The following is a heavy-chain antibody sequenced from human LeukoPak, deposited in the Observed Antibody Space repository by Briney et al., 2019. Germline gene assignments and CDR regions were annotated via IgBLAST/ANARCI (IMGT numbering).Heavy chain of an antibody. V-gene: IGHV3-21*01. CDR2: ISSISSYI. D-gene: IGHD3-10*02. Sequence: GGSLRLSCAASGFTFSYYSMNWVRQAPGKGLEWVSSISSISSYIYYAASVKGRFTISRDNDKNSLYLKMNSLRAEDTAVYYCAELGITMIGGVWGKGATVTISS. CDR1: GFTFSYYS. CDR3: AELGITMIGGV. J-gene: IGHJ6*04.